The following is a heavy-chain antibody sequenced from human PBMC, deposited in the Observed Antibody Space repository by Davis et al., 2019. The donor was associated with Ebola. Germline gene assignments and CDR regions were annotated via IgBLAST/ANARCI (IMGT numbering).Heavy chain of an antibody. Sequence: ASVKVSCKASGYTFTNYYMHWVRQAPGQGLEWMGMINPNDGRTIYAQKFQGRVTVTRDTSTTTVYMDLSSLRSDDTAVYYCARANDTRYSSSWYFVYWGQGTLVTVSS. CDR2: INPNDGRT. CDR1: GYTFTNYY. CDR3: ARANDTRYSSSWYFVY. J-gene: IGHJ4*02. D-gene: IGHD6-13*01. V-gene: IGHV1-46*01.